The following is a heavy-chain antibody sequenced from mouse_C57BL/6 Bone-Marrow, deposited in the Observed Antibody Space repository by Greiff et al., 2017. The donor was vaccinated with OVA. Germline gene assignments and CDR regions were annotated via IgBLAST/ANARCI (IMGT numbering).Heavy chain of an antibody. V-gene: IGHV1-26*01. CDR2: INPNNGGT. J-gene: IGHJ3*01. Sequence: EVQLQQSGPELVKPGASVKISCKASGYTFTDYYMNWVKQSHGKSLEWIGDINPNNGGTSYNQKFKGKATLTVDKSSSTAYLELRRLTSEDAAVYYSARRGYDDGAWFAYWGQGTLVTVSA. CDR1: GYTFTDYY. D-gene: IGHD2-2*01. CDR3: ARRGYDDGAWFAY.